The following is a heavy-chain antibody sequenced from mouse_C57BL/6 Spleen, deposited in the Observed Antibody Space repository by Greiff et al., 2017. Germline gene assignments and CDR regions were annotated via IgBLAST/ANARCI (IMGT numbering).Heavy chain of an antibody. CDR3: ARDSKDWYFDV. J-gene: IGHJ1*03. CDR2: IHPNSGST. Sequence: VQLQQPGAELVKPGASVKLSCKASGYTFTSYWMHWVKQRPGQGLEWIGMIHPNSGSTNYNEKFKSKATLTVDKSSSTAYMQLSSLTSEDSAVYYGARDSKDWYFDVWGTGTTVTVSS. V-gene: IGHV1-64*01. D-gene: IGHD2-5*01. CDR1: GYTFTSYW.